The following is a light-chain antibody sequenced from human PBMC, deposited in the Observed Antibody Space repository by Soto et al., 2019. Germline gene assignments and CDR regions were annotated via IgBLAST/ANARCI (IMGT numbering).Light chain of an antibody. CDR3: QRYDSAPLT. Sequence: IQMTQSPSSLYESGGDIGTITCRASQGISNFLAWYQQKPGKVPKLLIYAASTLQSGVPSRFSGSGSGTDFTLTISSLQPVDVATYYCQRYDSAPLTFGGGPKVDIK. J-gene: IGKJ4*01. CDR2: AAS. CDR1: QGISNF. V-gene: IGKV1-27*01.